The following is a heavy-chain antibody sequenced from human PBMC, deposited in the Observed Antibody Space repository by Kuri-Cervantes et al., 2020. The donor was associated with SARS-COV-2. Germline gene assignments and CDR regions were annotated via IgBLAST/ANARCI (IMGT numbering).Heavy chain of an antibody. D-gene: IGHD1-26*01. CDR2: IYHSGST. CDR1: GGSISSGGYS. V-gene: IGHV4-30-2*01. Sequence: SETLSLTCAVSGGSISSGGYSWSWIRQPPGKGLEWIGYIYHSGSTYYNPSLKSRVTISVDRSKNQFSLKLSSVTAADTAVYYCARQGTGGWFDPWGQGTLVTVSS. CDR3: ARQGTGGWFDP. J-gene: IGHJ5*02.